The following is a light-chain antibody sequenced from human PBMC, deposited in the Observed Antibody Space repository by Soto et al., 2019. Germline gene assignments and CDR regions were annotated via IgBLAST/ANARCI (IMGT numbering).Light chain of an antibody. V-gene: IGKV3-11*01. J-gene: IGKJ1*01. CDR1: QTVGSN. CDR2: DAS. CDR3: QQRSNWPRT. Sequence: EIVMTQSPATLSVSPGERATLSCRASQTVGSNIAWYQQKPGQAPRRLIYDASNRATGIPARFSGSGSGTDFTLTISSLEPEDFAVYYCQQRSNWPRTFGQGTKVDIK.